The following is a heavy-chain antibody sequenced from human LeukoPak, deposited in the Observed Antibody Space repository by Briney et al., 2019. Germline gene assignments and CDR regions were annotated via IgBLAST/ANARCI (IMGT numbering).Heavy chain of an antibody. Sequence: GGSLRLSCAASGFSFSSYTVSWVRQAPRKGLEWVSAISGSDGKTYHADSVQGRFTVYIDNSKNTVYLQMNSLAAEDTAIYYCAKEKGVVGTPVFDYWGQGTLVTVSS. J-gene: IGHJ4*02. CDR1: GFSFSSYT. CDR3: AKEKGVVGTPVFDY. CDR2: ISGSDGKT. V-gene: IGHV3-23*01. D-gene: IGHD6-19*01.